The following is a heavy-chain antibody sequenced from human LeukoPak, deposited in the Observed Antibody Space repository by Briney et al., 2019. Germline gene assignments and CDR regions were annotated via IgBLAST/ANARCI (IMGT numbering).Heavy chain of an antibody. Sequence: ASAKVSCKVSGNSPSELSIQWVRQAPGKGLECMGGFDPEEAKMVYAQNFQGRVTMTEDTSTQTAYMELSGLTSDDTAVYYCTTRSGDFWSGFVNWGQGTLVTVSS. V-gene: IGHV1-24*01. D-gene: IGHD3-3*01. CDR3: TTRSGDFWSGFVN. J-gene: IGHJ4*02. CDR1: GNSPSELS. CDR2: FDPEEAKM.